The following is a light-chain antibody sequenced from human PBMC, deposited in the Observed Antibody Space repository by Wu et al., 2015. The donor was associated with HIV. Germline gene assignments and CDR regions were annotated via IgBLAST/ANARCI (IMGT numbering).Light chain of an antibody. J-gene: IGKJ2*01. CDR1: QSVSSY. CDR2: DAS. Sequence: EIVLTQSPATLSLSPGERATLSCRASQSVSSYLAWYQQKPGQAPRLLIYDASNRATGIPARFSGSGSGTDFTLTISSLEPEDFAVYYCQQFDNSRYTFGQGTNLEI. V-gene: IGKV3-11*01. CDR3: QQFDNSRYT.